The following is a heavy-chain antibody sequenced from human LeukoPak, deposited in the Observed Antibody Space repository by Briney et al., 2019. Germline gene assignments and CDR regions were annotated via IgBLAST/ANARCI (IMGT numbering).Heavy chain of an antibody. CDR2: IKQDGSEK. J-gene: IGHJ4*02. V-gene: IGHV3-7*01. D-gene: IGHD3-16*02. CDR3: ARDYYVWESYRQDY. Sequence: AGGSLRLSCAASGFTFSSYWMSWVRQAPGKGLEWVANIKQDGSEKYYVDSVKGRFTISRDNAKNSLYLQMNSLRAEDTAVYYCARDYYVWESYRQDYWGQGTLVTVSS. CDR1: GFTFSSYW.